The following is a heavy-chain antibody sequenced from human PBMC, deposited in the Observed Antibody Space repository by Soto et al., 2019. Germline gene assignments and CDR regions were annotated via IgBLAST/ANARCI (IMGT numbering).Heavy chain of an antibody. J-gene: IGHJ3*02. CDR3: AKDASPYVGRNDGFDI. CDR1: GFTFSDYA. D-gene: IGHD3-10*02. Sequence: GGSLRLSCAASGFTFSDYAMSWVRQTPGKWLEWVSGVSGDGGSTYYPDSVKGRFTISRDNSKSTLCLQMNSLGAEDTAVYYCAKDASPYVGRNDGFDIWGQGXMVTV. V-gene: IGHV3-23*01. CDR2: VSGDGGST.